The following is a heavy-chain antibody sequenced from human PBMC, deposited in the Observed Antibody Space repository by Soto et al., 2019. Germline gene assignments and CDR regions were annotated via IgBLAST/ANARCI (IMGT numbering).Heavy chain of an antibody. CDR2: SYYSGST. D-gene: IGHD1-1*01. Sequence: QVQLQESGPGLVKPSETLSLTCTVSGGSISSYYWSWIRQPPGKGLEWIGYSYYSGSTNYNPSLKSRVTISVDTSKNQCSLKLSSVTAADTAVYYCARGQRSDYYYYYYMDVWGKGTTVTVSS. J-gene: IGHJ6*03. CDR1: GGSISSYY. V-gene: IGHV4-59*01. CDR3: ARGQRSDYYYYYYMDV.